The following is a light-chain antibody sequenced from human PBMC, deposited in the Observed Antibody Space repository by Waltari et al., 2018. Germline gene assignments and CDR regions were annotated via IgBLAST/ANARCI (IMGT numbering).Light chain of an antibody. CDR1: QSISSW. CDR2: GAS. J-gene: IGKJ1*01. Sequence: DIQMTQFPSTLSASIGNRVTIPCRASQSISSWLAWYQQKPGKAPKLLIYGASSLESGVPSTFSGSGSGTEFTLTISSLQPDDFATYYCQQYNSYWTFGQGTKVEIK. CDR3: QQYNSYWT. V-gene: IGKV1-5*01.